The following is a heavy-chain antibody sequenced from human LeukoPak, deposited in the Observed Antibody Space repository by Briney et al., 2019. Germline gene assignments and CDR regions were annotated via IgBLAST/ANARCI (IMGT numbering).Heavy chain of an antibody. CDR3: AKGHGWEASYYYYYMDV. D-gene: IGHD1-26*01. V-gene: IGHV3-23*01. CDR2: ISGSSSYI. CDR1: GFTFSSYA. Sequence: GGSLRLSCAASGFTFSSYAMSWVRQAPGRGLEWVSSISGSSSYIYYADSVKGRFTISRDNSKNTLYLKMNSLRAEDTAVYYCAKGHGWEASYYYYYMDVWGKGTTVTISS. J-gene: IGHJ6*03.